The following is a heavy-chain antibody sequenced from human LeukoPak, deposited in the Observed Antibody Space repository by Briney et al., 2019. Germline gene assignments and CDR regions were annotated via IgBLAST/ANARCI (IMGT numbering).Heavy chain of an antibody. Sequence: ASVKVSCKASGYSFTSHDMNWVRQAPGQRLEWMGWINAGNGNTKYSQEFKGRVTITRDTSASTAYMELSSLRSEDVAVYYSTLYNYGGQGPLVTVSS. CDR2: INAGNGNT. CDR3: TLYNY. V-gene: IGHV1-3*03. D-gene: IGHD2-2*01. CDR1: GYSFTSHD. J-gene: IGHJ4*02.